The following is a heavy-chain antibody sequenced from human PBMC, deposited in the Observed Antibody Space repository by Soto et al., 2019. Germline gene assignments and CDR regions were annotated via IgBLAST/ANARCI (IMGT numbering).Heavy chain of an antibody. CDR3: AKDSDQLLFDYYYYGMDV. J-gene: IGHJ6*02. V-gene: IGHV3-30*18. CDR1: RFTFSKFG. Sequence: QVQLVESGGGVVQPGGSLRLSCETSRFTFSKFGIHWVRQTPGKGLEWVAVVSYDGSFKYYADSVKGRFTISRDNSKNTLYLQMYSLRPEYSALYYCAKDSDQLLFDYYYYGMDVWGQGTTVTVSS. D-gene: IGHD2-2*01. CDR2: VSYDGSFK.